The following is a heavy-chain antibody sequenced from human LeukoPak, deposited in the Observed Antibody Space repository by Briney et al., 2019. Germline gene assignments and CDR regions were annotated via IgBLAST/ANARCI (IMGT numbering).Heavy chain of an antibody. CDR2: MNPNSGNT. Sequence: GASVKVSFKASGYTFTSYDINWVRQATGQGLEWMGWMNPNSGNTGYAQKFQGRVTMTRNTSISTAYMELSSLRSEDTAVYYYARERGRIRSSFDYWGQGTLVTVSS. CDR1: GYTFTSYD. CDR3: ARERGRIRSSFDY. V-gene: IGHV1-8*01. J-gene: IGHJ4*02.